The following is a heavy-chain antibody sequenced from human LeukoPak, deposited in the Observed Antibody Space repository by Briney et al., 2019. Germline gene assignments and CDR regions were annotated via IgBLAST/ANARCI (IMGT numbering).Heavy chain of an antibody. CDR2: ISAYNGNT. J-gene: IGHJ5*02. Sequence: ASVKVSCKTSGYTFTSYGISWVRQAPGQGLEWMGWISAYNGNTNYAQKLQGRVIMTTDTSTSTAYMELRSLRSDDTAVYYCAREGIVATIGNWFDPWGQGTLVTVSS. D-gene: IGHD5-12*01. V-gene: IGHV1-18*01. CDR1: GYTFTSYG. CDR3: AREGIVATIGNWFDP.